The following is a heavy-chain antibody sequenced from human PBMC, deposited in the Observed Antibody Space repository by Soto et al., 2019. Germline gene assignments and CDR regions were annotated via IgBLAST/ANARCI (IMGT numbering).Heavy chain of an antibody. CDR1: GDSISSGDYY. J-gene: IGHJ4*02. CDR3: ARQGRYDYVWGSYRSPQGY. D-gene: IGHD3-16*02. CDR2: IYYSGST. V-gene: IGHV4-39*01. Sequence: SETLSLTCTVSGDSISSGDYYWGWIRQPPGKGLEWIGSIYYSGSTYYNPSLKSRVTISVDTSKNQFSLKLSSVTAADTAVYYCARQGRYDYVWGSYRSPQGYWGQGTLVTVSS.